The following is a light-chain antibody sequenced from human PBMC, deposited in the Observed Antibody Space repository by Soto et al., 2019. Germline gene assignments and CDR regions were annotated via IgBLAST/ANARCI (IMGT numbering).Light chain of an antibody. CDR3: CSYAPSWTTVV. CDR2: DGS. CDR1: SSDVGSYKL. V-gene: IGLV2-23*01. J-gene: IGLJ2*01. Sequence: QSALTQPASVSGSPGQSITISCTGTSSDVGSYKLVSWYQQYPGKAPKLMIYDGSERPSGVSNRFSGSKSGNTASLTVSGLQAEDEADYYCCSYAPSWTTVVFGGGSKVTVL.